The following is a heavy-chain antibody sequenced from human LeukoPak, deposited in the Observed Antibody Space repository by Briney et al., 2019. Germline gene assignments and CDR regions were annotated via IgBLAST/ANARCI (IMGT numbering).Heavy chain of an antibody. CDR1: AFTFDNYA. V-gene: IGHV3-9*01. D-gene: IGHD3-10*01. CDR3: AKDMNSYGSGSSYNPWGPFDS. Sequence: PGVSLRFSCAASAFTFDNYAMHWVGQAPGKGLKWVSGVAWNSGNTGFADSVKGRLTISRDNAENSLYLQMNSLTPEDTAFYFCAKDMNSYGSGSSYNPWGPFDSWGQGTLVTVSS. J-gene: IGHJ4*02. CDR2: VAWNSGNT.